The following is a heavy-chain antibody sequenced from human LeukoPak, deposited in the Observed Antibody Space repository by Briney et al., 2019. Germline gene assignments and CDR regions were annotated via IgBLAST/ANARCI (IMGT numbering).Heavy chain of an antibody. V-gene: IGHV4-59*01. CDR2: IYYSGST. J-gene: IGHJ5*02. CDR3: ARDRGRYYDSNNWFDP. CDR1: GGSISSYY. Sequence: SETLPLTCTVSGGSISSYYWSWIRQPPGKGLEWIGYIYYSGSTNYNPSLKSRVTISVDTSKNQFSLKLSSVTAEDTAVYYCARDRGRYYDSNNWFDPWGQGTLVTVSS. D-gene: IGHD3-22*01.